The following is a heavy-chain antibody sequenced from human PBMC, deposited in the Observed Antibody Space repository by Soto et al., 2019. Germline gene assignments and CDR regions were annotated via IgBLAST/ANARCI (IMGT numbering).Heavy chain of an antibody. V-gene: IGHV1-18*04. D-gene: IGHD3-16*02. Sequence: GASVKVSCKASGYTFTTHGISWVRQAPGQGLEWMGWISPYNGKTTYAQKVQGRVTMTTDTSTSTAYTELRGLRSDDTAVYYCARVDDYVWGSFRPWGQGTQVTVSS. CDR1: GYTFTTHG. CDR3: ARVDDYVWGSFRP. CDR2: ISPYNGKT. J-gene: IGHJ4*02.